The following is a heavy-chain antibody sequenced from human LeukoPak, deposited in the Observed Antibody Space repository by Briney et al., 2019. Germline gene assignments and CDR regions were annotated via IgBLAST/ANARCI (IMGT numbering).Heavy chain of an antibody. CDR3: AKFDWNDFGGFDY. Sequence: PGGSLRLSCAASGFIFSIYAMSWVRQAPGKWLEWVASVSGSVGSTYYADSGTGRSTISTDNSKNTLYLQRNSQMAEGPGVYYCAKFDWNDFGGFDYWGQGTLVTVSS. V-gene: IGHV3-23*01. D-gene: IGHD1-1*01. CDR2: VSGSVGST. J-gene: IGHJ4*02. CDR1: GFIFSIYA.